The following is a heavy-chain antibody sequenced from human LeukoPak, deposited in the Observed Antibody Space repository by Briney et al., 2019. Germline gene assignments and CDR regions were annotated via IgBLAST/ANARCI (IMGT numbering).Heavy chain of an antibody. D-gene: IGHD1-26*01. V-gene: IGHV3-48*03. CDR3: ARSYSGSPRNWFDS. J-gene: IGHJ5*01. CDR2: ISSSGSTI. Sequence: PGGSLRLSCAASGFTFSSYEMNWVRQAPGNGLKWVSYISSSGSTIYYADSVKGRFTFSRDNAKNSLYLQLSSLRAEDTAVYYCARSYSGSPRNWFDSWGQGTLVTVSS. CDR1: GFTFSSYE.